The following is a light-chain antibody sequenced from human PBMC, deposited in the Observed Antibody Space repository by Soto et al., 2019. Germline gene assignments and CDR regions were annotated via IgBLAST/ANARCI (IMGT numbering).Light chain of an antibody. J-gene: IGLJ2*01. V-gene: IGLV2-14*03. CDR1: TSDVGGFNY. CDR2: ADS. CDR3: HSYTSSSVV. Sequence: QSVLTQPASVSGSPGQSITVSCTGTTSDVGGFNYVSWYQHHPGKAPKLMIYADSNRASGVSNRFSGSKSGNTASLTISGLLAEDEADYYCHSYTSSSVVFGGGTKVTVL.